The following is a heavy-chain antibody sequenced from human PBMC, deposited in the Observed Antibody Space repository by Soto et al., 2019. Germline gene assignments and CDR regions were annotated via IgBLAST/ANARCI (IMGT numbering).Heavy chain of an antibody. CDR2: MKADSGDT. Sequence: ASVKVSCKASGYTFTGYYMQWVRQAPGQGLEWMGWMKADSGDTYYAQKFQGRLTMTRDTSISTAYLELSRLRADDTAVYYCARVTYYFDSSSYDAFAIWGQGKMV. D-gene: IGHD3-22*01. CDR1: GYTFTGYY. V-gene: IGHV1-2*02. J-gene: IGHJ3*02. CDR3: ARVTYYFDSSSYDAFAI.